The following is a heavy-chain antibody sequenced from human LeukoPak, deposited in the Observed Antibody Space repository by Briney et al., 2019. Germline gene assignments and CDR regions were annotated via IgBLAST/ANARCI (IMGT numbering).Heavy chain of an antibody. CDR2: LSNSGST. CDR1: GGSIGSYY. Sequence: SETLSLTCSVSGGSIGSYYWSWIRQPPGKGLEWIGHLSNSGSTNYNPSLKSRVTISVDTSKNQFSLKLNSVTAADTAVYYCARGTETFSWFLQHWGQGTLVTVSS. D-gene: IGHD6-13*01. J-gene: IGHJ1*01. V-gene: IGHV4-59*01. CDR3: ARGTETFSWFLQH.